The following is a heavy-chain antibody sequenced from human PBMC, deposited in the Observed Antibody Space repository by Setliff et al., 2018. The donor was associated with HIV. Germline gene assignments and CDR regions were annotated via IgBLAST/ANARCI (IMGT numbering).Heavy chain of an antibody. CDR2: ISDSGYT. J-gene: IGHJ4*02. CDR3: ARRKEVGADFDY. Sequence: SSETLSLTCTVSGDSISNSNHNWDWIRQTPGKGLEWLGIISDSGYTYSNPPLKSRVTMSVDTSRNQLSLKLSSMTAADTAVYYCARRKEVGADFDYWGQGTLVTVSS. V-gene: IGHV4-39*01. CDR1: GDSISNSNHN. D-gene: IGHD1-26*01.